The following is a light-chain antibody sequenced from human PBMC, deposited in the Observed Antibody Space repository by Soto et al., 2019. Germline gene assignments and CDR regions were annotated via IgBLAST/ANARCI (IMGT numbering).Light chain of an antibody. Sequence: DIVMAYSPEALTVSLGERATISCKSSQNVLYSSNNKTYLYWYLQKPGQPPQLLIYEVSNRFSGVPDRFSGSGSGTDFTLKISRVEAEDVGVYYCMQSIQLPITFGQRTKVAIK. V-gene: IGKV2D-29*01. J-gene: IGKJ1*01. CDR1: QNVLYSSNNKTY. CDR2: EVS. CDR3: MQSIQLPIT.